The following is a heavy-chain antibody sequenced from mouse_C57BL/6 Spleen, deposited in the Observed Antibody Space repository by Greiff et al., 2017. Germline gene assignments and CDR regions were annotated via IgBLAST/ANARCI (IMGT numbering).Heavy chain of an antibody. V-gene: IGHV2-6*01. J-gene: IGHJ3*01. CDR1: GFSLTSYG. D-gene: IGHD4-1*02. Sequence: VQRVESGPGLVAPSQSLSITCTVSGFSLTSYGVDWVRQSPGKGLEWLGVIWGVGSTNYNSALKSRLSISKDNSKSQVFLKMNSLQTDDTAMYYCATFNWDGFAYWGQGTLVTVSA. CDR3: ATFNWDGFAY. CDR2: IWGVGST.